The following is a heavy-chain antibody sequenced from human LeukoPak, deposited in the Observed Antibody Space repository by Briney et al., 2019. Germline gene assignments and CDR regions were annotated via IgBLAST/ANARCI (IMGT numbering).Heavy chain of an antibody. CDR1: GYPFTTYG. Sequence: ASVQLSCKASGYPFTTYGLIWVRQAPGLGLEWMGWISANSGDTKYGQSFQGRVTMTTDTTTETAYMELRSLRFDDTAIYYCARTVGDRADPWGQGSLVTVSS. V-gene: IGHV1-18*01. D-gene: IGHD2-21*01. CDR2: ISANSGDT. CDR3: ARTVGDRADP. J-gene: IGHJ5*02.